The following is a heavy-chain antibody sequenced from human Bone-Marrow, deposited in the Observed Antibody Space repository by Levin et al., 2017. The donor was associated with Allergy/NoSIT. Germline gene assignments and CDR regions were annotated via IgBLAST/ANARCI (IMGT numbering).Heavy chain of an antibody. CDR2: INPNSGGT. Sequence: ASVKVSCKASGYTFTGYYMHWVRQAPGQGLEWMGRINPNSGGTNYAQKFQGRVTMTRDTSISTAYMELSRLRSDDTAVYYCAREASYSSSWYLSNYYYMDVWGKGTTVTVSS. D-gene: IGHD6-13*01. J-gene: IGHJ6*03. CDR3: AREASYSSSWYLSNYYYMDV. CDR1: GYTFTGYY. V-gene: IGHV1-2*06.